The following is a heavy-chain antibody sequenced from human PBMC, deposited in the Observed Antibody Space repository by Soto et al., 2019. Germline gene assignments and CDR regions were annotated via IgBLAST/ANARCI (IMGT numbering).Heavy chain of an antibody. D-gene: IGHD3-10*01. V-gene: IGHV3-21*01. CDR1: GFTFSSYS. Sequence: PGGSLRLSCAASGFTFSSYSMNWVRQAPGKGLEWVSSISSSSSYIYYADSVKGRFTTSRDNAKNSLYLQRNSLRAEDTAVYYCARGAVLLCDGIDVWGQGTTVTVSS. CDR3: ARGAVLLCDGIDV. J-gene: IGHJ6*02. CDR2: ISSSSSYI.